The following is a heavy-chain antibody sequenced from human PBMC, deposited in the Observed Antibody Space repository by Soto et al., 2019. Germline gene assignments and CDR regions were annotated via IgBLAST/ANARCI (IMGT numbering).Heavy chain of an antibody. CDR2: INPNSGGT. J-gene: IGHJ5*02. CDR1: GYTFTGYY. D-gene: IGHD6-19*01. V-gene: IGHV1-2*04. Sequence: VASVKVSCKASGYTFTGYYMHWVRQAPGQGLEWMGWINPNSGGTNYAQKFQGWVTMTRDTSISTAYMELSRLRSDDTAVYYCARGGHSSGWWYNWFDPWGQGTLVTVSS. CDR3: ARGGHSSGWWYNWFDP.